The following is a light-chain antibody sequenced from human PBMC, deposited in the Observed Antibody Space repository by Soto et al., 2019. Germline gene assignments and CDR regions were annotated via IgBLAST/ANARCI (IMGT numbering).Light chain of an antibody. CDR2: GAS. V-gene: IGKV3-20*01. J-gene: IGKJ1*01. Sequence: EIVLTQSPGTLSLSPGERATLSCRASQSVSSNYLAWYQQKRGQAPRLLIYGASSRATGIPTRFSGSGSATDFTLTITRLEPEDFAVYYCQQYDTSPRTFGQGTKVEI. CDR3: QQYDTSPRT. CDR1: QSVSSNY.